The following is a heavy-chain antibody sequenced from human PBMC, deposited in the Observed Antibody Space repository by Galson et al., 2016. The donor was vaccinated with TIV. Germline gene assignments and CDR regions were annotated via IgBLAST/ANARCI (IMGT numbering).Heavy chain of an antibody. V-gene: IGHV4-38-2*02. CDR3: ARERYWNGGSDY. J-gene: IGHJ4*02. D-gene: IGHD1-1*01. CDR2: IYYTGTT. Sequence: LSLTCTVSGYSISSGYYWGWIRQSPGKGLEWMGSIYYTGTTYTNPSLKSRLALSVDTSNNQVSLRLNSVTAADTAVYYCARERYWNGGSDYWGRGTLVTVSS. CDR1: GYSISSGYY.